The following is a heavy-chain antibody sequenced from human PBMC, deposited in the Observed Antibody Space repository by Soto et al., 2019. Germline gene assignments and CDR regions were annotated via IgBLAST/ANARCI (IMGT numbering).Heavy chain of an antibody. Sequence: EVQLVESGGGLVQPGGSLRLSCAASAFTISSNYMSWVRQAPGKGLERVSVIYSGGNTYYPDSVKGRFTISRDNSKNTVFLQMNSLRAEDTAVYYCARAPLAARENYYMEVWGKGTTVTVSS. CDR2: IYSGGNT. J-gene: IGHJ6*03. D-gene: IGHD6-6*01. CDR3: ARAPLAARENYYMEV. V-gene: IGHV3-66*01. CDR1: AFTISSNY.